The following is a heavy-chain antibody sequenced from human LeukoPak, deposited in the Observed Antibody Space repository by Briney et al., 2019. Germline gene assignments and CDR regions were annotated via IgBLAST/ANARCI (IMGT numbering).Heavy chain of an antibody. J-gene: IGHJ4*02. Sequence: GVSLKISCKGSGYSFTSYWMSWVRQMPGKGLEWMGRIDPSDSYTNYSPSFQGHVTISADKSISTAYLQWSSLKASDTAMYYCARHAYYGSGSYYNDYWGQGTLVTVSS. CDR3: ARHAYYGSGSYYNDY. CDR2: IDPSDSYT. D-gene: IGHD3-10*01. CDR1: GYSFTSYW. V-gene: IGHV5-10-1*01.